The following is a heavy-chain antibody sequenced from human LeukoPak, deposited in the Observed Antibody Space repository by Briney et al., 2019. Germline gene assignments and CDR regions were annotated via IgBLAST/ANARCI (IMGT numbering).Heavy chain of an antibody. CDR3: ARDTRTFFDP. CDR2: IYSSGST. CDR1: GGSISSYY. Sequence: SETLSLTCTVSGGSISSYYWSWIRQPPGKGLEWIGYIYSSGSTNYNPSLKSRVTISVDTSKNQFSLKLSSVTAADTAVYYCARDTRTFFDPWGQGTLVTVSS. V-gene: IGHV4-59*01. J-gene: IGHJ5*02. D-gene: IGHD2/OR15-2a*01.